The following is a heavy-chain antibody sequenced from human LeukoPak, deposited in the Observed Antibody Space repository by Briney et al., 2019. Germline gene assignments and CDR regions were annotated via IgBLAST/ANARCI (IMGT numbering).Heavy chain of an antibody. V-gene: IGHV4-38-2*02. CDR1: GGSINSYY. D-gene: IGHD6-6*01. CDR2: IYHSGST. Sequence: PSETLSLTCTVSGGSINSYYWGWIRQPPGKGLEWIGSIYHSGSTYYNPSLKSRVTISVDTSKNQFSLKLSSVTAADTAVYYCARAVLEYSSSVGDSWAQGTLVTVSS. J-gene: IGHJ5*02. CDR3: ARAVLEYSSSVGDS.